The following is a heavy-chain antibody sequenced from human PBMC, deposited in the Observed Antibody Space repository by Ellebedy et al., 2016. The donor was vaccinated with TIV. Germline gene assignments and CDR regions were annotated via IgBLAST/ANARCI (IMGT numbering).Heavy chain of an antibody. Sequence: PGGSLRLSCAASGFTFSSYAMTWVRQAPGKGLEWVPGISGGGDRAYYADSVKGRFTISRDNSKDTLYLQMNSLRGDDTAVYYCAKEAWLLFGVYCTTTRCYSDYWGQGTLLTVSS. V-gene: IGHV3-23*01. D-gene: IGHD2-2*01. CDR2: ISGGGDRA. CDR1: GFTFSSYA. J-gene: IGHJ4*02. CDR3: AKEAWLLFGVYCTTTRCYSDY.